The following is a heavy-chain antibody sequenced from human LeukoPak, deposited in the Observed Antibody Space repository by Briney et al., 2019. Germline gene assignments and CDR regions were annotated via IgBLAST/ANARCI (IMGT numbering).Heavy chain of an antibody. D-gene: IGHD6-13*01. CDR3: ARLSVYFSSWPIFDY. Sequence: PSETLSLTCTVSGGPITSGSYFWTWVRQPAGKRLEWIGYIYYSGSTNYNPSLKSRVTISVDTSKNQFSLKLSSVTAADTAVYYCARLSVYFSSWPIFDYWGQGTLVTVSS. J-gene: IGHJ4*02. CDR2: IYYSGST. CDR1: GGPITSGSYF. V-gene: IGHV4-61*10.